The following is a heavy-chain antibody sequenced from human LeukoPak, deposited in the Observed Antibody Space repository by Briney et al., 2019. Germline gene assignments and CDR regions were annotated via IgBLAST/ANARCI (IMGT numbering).Heavy chain of an antibody. Sequence: ASVKVSCKASGYTFTGYYMHWVRQAPGQGLEWMGWINPNSGGTNYAQKFRGWVTMTRDTSINTAYMELSRLTSDDTAVYYCARELPPGRGSNWYIGHYGMDVWGQGTTVTVSS. CDR2: INPNSGGT. J-gene: IGHJ6*02. CDR3: ARELPPGRGSNWYIGHYGMDV. CDR1: GYTFTGYY. V-gene: IGHV1-2*04. D-gene: IGHD6-13*01.